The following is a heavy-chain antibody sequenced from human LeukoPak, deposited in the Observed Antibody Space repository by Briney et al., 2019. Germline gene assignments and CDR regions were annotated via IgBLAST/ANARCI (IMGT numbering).Heavy chain of an antibody. V-gene: IGHV4-28*03. J-gene: IGHJ4*02. CDR1: GYSISSSKW. CDR3: ARVGGRGYYAVDY. Sequence: SDSLSLTCAVSGYSISSSKWWGWIRQPPGKVLEWIGYIYYSGSTYYNPSLKSRVTMSVDTSTSQFSLKLSSVTAVDTAVYYCARVGGRGYYAVDYWGQGTLVTVSP. CDR2: IYYSGST. D-gene: IGHD3-22*01.